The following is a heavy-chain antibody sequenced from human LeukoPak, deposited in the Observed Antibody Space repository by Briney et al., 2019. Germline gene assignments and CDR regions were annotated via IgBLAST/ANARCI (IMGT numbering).Heavy chain of an antibody. Sequence: GGSLRLSCAASGFTFSRHWMSWVRQGPGKGLEWVARIKEDGSEKDYVDSVKGRFTISRDNAKNSLYLQMNSLRAEDTAVYYCARLVVAIIAGLDVWGQGTTVTVSS. CDR3: ARLVVAIIAGLDV. D-gene: IGHD2-15*01. J-gene: IGHJ6*02. CDR1: GFTFSRHW. V-gene: IGHV3-7*05. CDR2: IKEDGSEK.